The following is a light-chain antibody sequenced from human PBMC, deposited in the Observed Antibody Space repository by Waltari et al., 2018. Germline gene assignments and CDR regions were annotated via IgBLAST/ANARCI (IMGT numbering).Light chain of an antibody. J-gene: IGLJ2*01. CDR2: DVN. CDR1: SNDVGGSTY. CDR3: SSYTSRTTLV. Sequence: QSALTQPASVSGSPGQSITISCTGTSNDVGGSTYVSWYQQSPCKAPKCMVYDVNKRRSGVSNRFSGSKSGNPASLTISGLQAEDEADYYCSSYTSRTTLVFGGGTRLTVL. V-gene: IGLV2-14*01.